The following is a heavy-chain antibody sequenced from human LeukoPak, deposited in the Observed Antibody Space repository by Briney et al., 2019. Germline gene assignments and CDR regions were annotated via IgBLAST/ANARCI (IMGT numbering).Heavy chain of an antibody. D-gene: IGHD4-23*01. CDR1: GYTFTSHL. Sequence: GASVKVSCKPSGYTFTSHLVHWVRQAPGQGLEWMGVFHPGGDSITYSQKFQGRVTLTRDTSSSTAYMDLRSLRSEDTAVYFCARQQEVTFDSYYYALDVWGQGTTVTVSS. CDR3: ARQQEVTFDSYYYALDV. V-gene: IGHV1-46*01. J-gene: IGHJ6*02. CDR2: FHPGGDSI.